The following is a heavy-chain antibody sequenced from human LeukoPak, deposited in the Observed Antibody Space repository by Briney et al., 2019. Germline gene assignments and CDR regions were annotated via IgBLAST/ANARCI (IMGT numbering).Heavy chain of an antibody. CDR2: IYTSGST. D-gene: IGHD3-22*01. J-gene: IGHJ5*02. Sequence: KPSETLSLTCTVSGGSISSYYWSWIRQPAGKGLEWIGRIYTSGSTNYNPSIKSRVTMSVDTSKNQFSLKLSSVTAADTAVYYCTRDPYDSSGYYYHWFDPWGQGTLVTVSS. V-gene: IGHV4-4*07. CDR3: TRDPYDSSGYYYHWFDP. CDR1: GGSISSYY.